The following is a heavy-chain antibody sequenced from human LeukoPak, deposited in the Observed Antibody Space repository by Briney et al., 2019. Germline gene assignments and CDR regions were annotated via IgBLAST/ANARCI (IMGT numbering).Heavy chain of an antibody. D-gene: IGHD6-6*01. J-gene: IGHJ4*02. CDR3: ARDDVDSSSSHIFDY. Sequence: GGSLRLSCAAPGFTFSSYRMNWLRQAPGKGLEWVSFISRSSRTIYYADSVKGRFTISRDNAKNSLYLQMNSLRAEDTAVYYCARDDVDSSSSHIFDYWGQGTLVTVSS. CDR1: GFTFSSYR. V-gene: IGHV3-48*01. CDR2: ISRSSRTI.